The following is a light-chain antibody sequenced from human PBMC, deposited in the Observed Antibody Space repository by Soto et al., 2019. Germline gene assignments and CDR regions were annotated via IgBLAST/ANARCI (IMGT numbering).Light chain of an antibody. Sequence: DIPMTQSPSSLSASVGDRVTVTCRASQTISRYLKWYQQNPGKAPKLLIYAASSLQSGVPSRFSGSGSGTDFTLTISSLQPDDFATYYCQQSSDIPYTFGQGTKLEIK. CDR3: QQSSDIPYT. V-gene: IGKV1-39*01. CDR1: QTISRY. J-gene: IGKJ2*01. CDR2: AAS.